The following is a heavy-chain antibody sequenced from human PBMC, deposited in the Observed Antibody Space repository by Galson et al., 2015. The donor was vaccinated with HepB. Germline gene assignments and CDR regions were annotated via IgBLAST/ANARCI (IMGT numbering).Heavy chain of an antibody. Sequence: SVKVSRKASGYTLSNYYMHWVRQAPGQGLEWMGIINPSGGSTTYAQEFQGRVTMTRDTSTSTVYMELSSLRSEDTAVYYCARATQCQVVPRGIYGMDVWGQGTTVTVSS. CDR1: GYTLSNYY. CDR3: ARATQCQVVPRGIYGMDV. J-gene: IGHJ6*02. V-gene: IGHV1-46*01. D-gene: IGHD2-15*01. CDR2: INPSGGST.